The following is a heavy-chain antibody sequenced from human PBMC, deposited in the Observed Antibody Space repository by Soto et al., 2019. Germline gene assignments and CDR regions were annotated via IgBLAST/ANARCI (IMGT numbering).Heavy chain of an antibody. Sequence: QVQLVQSGAEVKKPGASVKVSCKASGYTFTSYGISWVRQAPGQGLEWMGWISAYNGNTNYAQKLQGRVTMTTDTSTSTDYMELRSLRSDDTDVYYCARDRSSGYYYYYGMDVWGQGTTVTVSS. D-gene: IGHD6-6*01. J-gene: IGHJ6*02. V-gene: IGHV1-18*04. CDR3: ARDRSSGYYYYYGMDV. CDR2: ISAYNGNT. CDR1: GYTFTSYG.